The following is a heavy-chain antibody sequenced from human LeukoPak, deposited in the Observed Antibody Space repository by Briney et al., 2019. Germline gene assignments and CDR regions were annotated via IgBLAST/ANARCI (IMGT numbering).Heavy chain of an antibody. Sequence: SETLSLTCTVSGGSISGYYWSWLRQPPGRGLEWIGYFYYSWSTNYNPSLKGPVTISVDTSKNQFSLKLSSVTAADTAVYYCARGPNSGYGRFDYWGQGTLVTVSS. V-gene: IGHV4-59*01. CDR2: FYYSWST. D-gene: IGHD5-12*01. CDR3: ARGPNSGYGRFDY. CDR1: GGSISGYY. J-gene: IGHJ4*02.